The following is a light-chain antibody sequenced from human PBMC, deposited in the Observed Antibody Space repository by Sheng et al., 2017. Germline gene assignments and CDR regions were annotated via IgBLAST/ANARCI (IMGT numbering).Light chain of an antibody. Sequence: DIQMTQSPSTLSASVGDRVTVTCRASQYIHTWLAWYQQRPGKAPNLLIYKASTLQSGVPSRFSGSGSGTEFTLTINSLQPDDFAVYYCQQYGSSPRTFGPRD. J-gene: IGKJ1*01. CDR2: KAS. V-gene: IGKV1-5*03. CDR1: QYIHTW. CDR3: QQYGSSPRT.